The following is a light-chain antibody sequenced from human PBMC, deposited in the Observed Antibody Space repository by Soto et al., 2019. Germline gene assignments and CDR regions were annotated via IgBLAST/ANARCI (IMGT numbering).Light chain of an antibody. Sequence: EIVLTQSRATLSLSPGERATLSCRASQSVSSYLAWYQQKPGRSPRLLIYGASTRAIGSPARFSGSGSGTEFTLTISSLQSEDFATYYCLQDYNYPWTFGQGTKVDIK. J-gene: IGKJ1*01. CDR1: QSVSSY. CDR3: LQDYNYPWT. V-gene: IGKV3-15*01. CDR2: GAS.